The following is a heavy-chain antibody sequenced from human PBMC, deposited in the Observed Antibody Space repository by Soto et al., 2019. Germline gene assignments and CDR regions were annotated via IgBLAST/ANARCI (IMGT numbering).Heavy chain of an antibody. Sequence: SKTLSLTCTVSGGSISSGGYCWSRIRQHPGKGLEWIGYIYYSGSTYYNPSLKSRVTISVDTSKNQCSLKLSSVTAADTAVYYCARRLYYDSSGFEGGGMDISGQATTLTVYS. CDR2: IYYSGST. V-gene: IGHV4-31*03. D-gene: IGHD3-22*01. CDR1: GGSISSGGYC. J-gene: IGHJ6*01. CDR3: ARRLYYDSSGFEGGGMDI.